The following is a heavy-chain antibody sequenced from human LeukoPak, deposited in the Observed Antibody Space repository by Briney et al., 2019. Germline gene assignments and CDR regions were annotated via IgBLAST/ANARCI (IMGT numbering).Heavy chain of an antibody. CDR1: GGSLWSFY. D-gene: IGHD5-12*01. CDR3: ARVSGYDWESFYDY. Sequence: SETLSLTCTVSGGSLWSFYWSWVRQPAGKGLEWIGRLYNNGSTNYNPSLKSRVTISVDTSKNQFSLKLNSADTAVYYCARVSGYDWESFYDYWGQGTLVTVSS. CDR2: LYNNGST. J-gene: IGHJ4*02. V-gene: IGHV4-4*07.